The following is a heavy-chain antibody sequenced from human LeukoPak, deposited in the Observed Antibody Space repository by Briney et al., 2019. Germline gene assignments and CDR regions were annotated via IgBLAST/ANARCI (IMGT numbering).Heavy chain of an antibody. CDR2: IFYSGST. Sequence: SETLSLTCTGSAGSISSYYWSWIRQPPGKGLEWIGNIFYSGSTNYNPSLKSRVTISVDTAKNQFSLKLSSVTAADTAVYYCARQGGLYFSIWGQRTMVTVSS. D-gene: IGHD2-2*02. V-gene: IGHV4-59*08. CDR3: ARQGGLYFSI. J-gene: IGHJ3*02. CDR1: AGSISSYY.